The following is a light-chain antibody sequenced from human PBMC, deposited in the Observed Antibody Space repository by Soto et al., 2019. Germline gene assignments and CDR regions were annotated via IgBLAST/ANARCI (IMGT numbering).Light chain of an antibody. J-gene: IGLJ2*01. Sequence: QSALTQPASVSGSPGQSITISCTGTSSDVGGYNYVSWYQQHPGKAPKLMIYEVSNRPSGVSNRFSGSKSGNTASLTISGLQAEDEADYYCCSYTSSSVVFGGGNKVTVL. CDR1: SSDVGGYNY. CDR3: CSYTSSSVV. CDR2: EVS. V-gene: IGLV2-14*01.